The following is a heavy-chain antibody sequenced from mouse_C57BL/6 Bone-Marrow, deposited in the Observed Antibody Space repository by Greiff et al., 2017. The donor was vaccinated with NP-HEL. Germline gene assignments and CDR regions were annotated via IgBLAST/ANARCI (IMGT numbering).Heavy chain of an antibody. Sequence: QVQLQQPGTELVKPGASVKLSCKASGYTFTSYWMHWVQQRPGQGLEWIGNINTSNGGTNYNEKFKSKVTLTGDNSPSTAYMQLSSLISEDSAVYYCAITYYSKGRFAYWGQGTPVTVSA. CDR1: GYTFTSYW. J-gene: IGHJ3*01. V-gene: IGHV1-53*01. CDR3: AITYYSKGRFAY. CDR2: INTSNGGT. D-gene: IGHD2-5*01.